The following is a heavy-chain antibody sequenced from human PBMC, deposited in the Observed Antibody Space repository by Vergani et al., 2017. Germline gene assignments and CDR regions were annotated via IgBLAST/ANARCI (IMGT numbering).Heavy chain of an antibody. V-gene: IGHV4-34*01. CDR3: ARVQELYDVWSGYRVRCYYYMDG. CDR1: GGSFSGYY. Sequence: QVQLQQWGAGLLKPSETLSLTCAVYGGSFSGYYWSWICQPPGKGLEWIGEINHSGSTNYNPSLKSRVTISVDTSKNQFSVKLSSVTAADTAVSYCARVQELYDVWSGYRVRCYYYMDGWGKGTTVTVSS. D-gene: IGHD3-3*01. CDR2: INHSGST. J-gene: IGHJ6*03.